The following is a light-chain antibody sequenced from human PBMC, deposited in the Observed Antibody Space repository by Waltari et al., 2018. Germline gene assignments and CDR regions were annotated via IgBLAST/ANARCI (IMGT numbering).Light chain of an antibody. CDR1: QSVLHSSNNKNY. Sequence: DIVLTQYPDSLAVSLGVMATINCKSSQSVLHSSNNKNYLAWDQQKPGQPPNLLIFWASARESGVPDRFSGSGSGTDFTLTISSLQAEDVAVYYCQQYFSAPWTFGQGTKVEIK. V-gene: IGKV4-1*01. CDR2: WAS. J-gene: IGKJ1*01. CDR3: QQYFSAPWT.